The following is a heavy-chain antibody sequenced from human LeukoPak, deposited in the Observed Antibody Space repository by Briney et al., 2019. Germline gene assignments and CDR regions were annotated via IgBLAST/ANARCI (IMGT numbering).Heavy chain of an antibody. CDR1: GFAFSGFN. CDR3: TRQDCSGGSCSYVDR. J-gene: IGHJ4*02. CDR2: SRSKPSSYTT. V-gene: IGHV3-73*01. D-gene: IGHD2-15*01. Sequence: GGSLTLSCAASGFAFSGFNMHWVRQAPGRGLEWVGLSRSKPSSYTTEYAASVKGRITIASAASKHTAHLRRNGWIAEDTAVEYCTRQDCSGGSCSYVDRWGQGSLVTVSS.